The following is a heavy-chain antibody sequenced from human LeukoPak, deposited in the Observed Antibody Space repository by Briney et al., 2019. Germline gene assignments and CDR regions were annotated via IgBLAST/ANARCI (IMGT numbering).Heavy chain of an antibody. CDR3: ARGRPNPDY. CDR1: GGSFSGYY. CDR2: INHSGST. J-gene: IGHJ4*02. V-gene: IGHV4-34*01. Sequence: SETLSLTCAVYGGSFSGYYRSWIRQPPGKGLEWIGEINHSGSTNYNPSLKSRVTISVDTSKNQFSLKLSSVTAADTAVYYCARGRPNPDYWGQGTLVTVSS.